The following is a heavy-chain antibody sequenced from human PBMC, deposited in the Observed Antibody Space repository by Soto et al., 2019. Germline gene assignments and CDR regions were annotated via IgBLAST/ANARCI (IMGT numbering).Heavy chain of an antibody. J-gene: IGHJ5*02. D-gene: IGHD3-10*01. V-gene: IGHV4-59*08. CDR3: ARQIITMVRGVNPYWFDP. CDR1: GGSISSYY. CDR2: IYYSGST. Sequence: SETLSLTCTVSGGSISSYYWSWIRQPPGKGLEWIGYIYYSGSTNYNSSLKSRVTISVDTSKNQFSLKLSSVTAADTAVYYCARQIITMVRGVNPYWFDPWGQGTLVTVSS.